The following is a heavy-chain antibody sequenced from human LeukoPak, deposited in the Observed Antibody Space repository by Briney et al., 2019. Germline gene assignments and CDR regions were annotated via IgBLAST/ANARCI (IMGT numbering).Heavy chain of an antibody. CDR2: INHSGST. CDR3: ARSRTDFDY. CDR1: GGSSSGYY. D-gene: IGHD1-14*01. J-gene: IGHJ4*02. V-gene: IGHV4-34*01. Sequence: SETLSLTCAVYGGSSSGYYWSGIRQPPGKGLEWIGEINHSGSTNYNPSLKSRVTISMDTSKNQFSLKLTSVTAADTAIYYCARSRTDFDYWGQGTLVTVSS.